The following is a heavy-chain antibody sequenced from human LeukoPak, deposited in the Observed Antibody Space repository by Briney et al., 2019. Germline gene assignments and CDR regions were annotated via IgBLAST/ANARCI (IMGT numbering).Heavy chain of an antibody. CDR2: INPSGGST. J-gene: IGHJ4*02. Sequence: ASVKVSCKASGYTFTSYYMHWVRQAPGQGLEWMGIINPSGGSTSYAQKFQGSVTMTRDTSTSTVYMELSSLRSEDTAVYYCARDLQADDYGDKQSDYWGQGTLVTVSS. CDR1: GYTFTSYY. D-gene: IGHD4-17*01. V-gene: IGHV1-46*01. CDR3: ARDLQADDYGDKQSDY.